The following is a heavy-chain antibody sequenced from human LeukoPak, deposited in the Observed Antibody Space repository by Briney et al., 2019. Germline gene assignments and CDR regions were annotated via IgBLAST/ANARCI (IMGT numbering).Heavy chain of an antibody. CDR1: GGTFSSYA. D-gene: IGHD1-1*01. J-gene: IGHJ6*04. Sequence: ASVKVSCKASGGTFSSYAISWVRQAPGQGLEWMGGIIPIFGTANYAQKIQGRVTITADESTSTAYMELSSLRSEDTAVYYCASPQEYTPYYYYGMDVWGKGTTVTVSS. CDR3: ASPQEYTPYYYYGMDV. CDR2: IIPIFGTA. V-gene: IGHV1-69*13.